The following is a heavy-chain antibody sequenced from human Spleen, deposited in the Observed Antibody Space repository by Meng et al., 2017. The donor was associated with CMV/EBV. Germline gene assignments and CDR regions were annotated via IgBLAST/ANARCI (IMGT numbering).Heavy chain of an antibody. D-gene: IGHD2-2*01. Sequence: LSCSASGFTCSSHEMNWVRLPPGKGLEWVSSISSSSRYIYYADSVKGRFTISRDNAKNSLYLQMNSLRAEDTAVYYCASVPYCSSTSCLIDYWGQGTLVTVSS. J-gene: IGHJ4*02. CDR1: GFTCSSHE. CDR2: ISSSSRYI. CDR3: ASVPYCSSTSCLIDY. V-gene: IGHV3-21*01.